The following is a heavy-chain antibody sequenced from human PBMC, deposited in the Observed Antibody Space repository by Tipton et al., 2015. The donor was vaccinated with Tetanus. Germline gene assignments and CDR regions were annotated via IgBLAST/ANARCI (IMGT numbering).Heavy chain of an antibody. Sequence: GLVKPSETLSLICTVSGGSMNSYYWSWIRQPPGKGLEWIGEISPSGNTNYNPSLKSRVTISADTSRNQFSLTLSSVTAADTAVYYCARGSGWADFWGQGTQVTVSS. CDR1: GGSMNSYY. V-gene: IGHV4-34*01. CDR2: ISPSGNT. CDR3: ARGSGWADF. D-gene: IGHD6-19*01. J-gene: IGHJ4*02.